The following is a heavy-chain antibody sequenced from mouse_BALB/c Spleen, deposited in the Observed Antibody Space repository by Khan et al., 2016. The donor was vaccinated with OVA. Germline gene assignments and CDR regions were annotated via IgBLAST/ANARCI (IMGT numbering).Heavy chain of an antibody. D-gene: IGHD2-10*01. CDR1: GYTFTNYG. J-gene: IGHJ4*01. V-gene: IGHV9-3-1*01. Sequence: QIQLVQSGPELKKPGETVKISCKASGYTFTNYGMNWVKQSPGKALKWMGWINTYTGEPTYADDFRGRFAFSLETSASTAYLQINNLTNEDTATYFCARPPVFSYTLDYWGQGTSVTVSS. CDR2: INTYTGEP. CDR3: ARPPVFSYTLDY.